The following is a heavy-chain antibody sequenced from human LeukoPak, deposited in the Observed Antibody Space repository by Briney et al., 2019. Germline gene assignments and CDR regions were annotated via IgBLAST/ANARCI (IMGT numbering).Heavy chain of an antibody. J-gene: IGHJ5*02. CDR3: ARANGQYNWFDP. D-gene: IGHD1-1*01. CDR1: GGSISSYY. V-gene: IGHV4-59*01. CDR2: IYYSGST. Sequence: SETLSLTCTVSGGSISSYYWSWIRQPPGKGLEWIGYIYYSGSTNYNPSLKSRVTISVDTSKNQFSLKLSSVTAADTAVYYCARANGQYNWFDPWGQGTLVTVSS.